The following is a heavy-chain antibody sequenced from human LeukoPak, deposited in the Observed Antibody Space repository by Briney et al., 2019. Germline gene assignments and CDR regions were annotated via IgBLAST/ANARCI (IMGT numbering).Heavy chain of an antibody. CDR1: GYTFTNYA. Sequence: GASVKVSCKASGYTFTNYAMNWVRQAPGQGLEWMGWIHPSTGNPTYAQAFTGRFVFSLDTSVSTTYLQISSLKAEDTAVYYCARAYQRLGDLSLPDYWGQRTLVTVSS. V-gene: IGHV7-4-1*02. CDR3: ARAYQRLGDLSLPDY. D-gene: IGHD3-16*02. J-gene: IGHJ4*02. CDR2: IHPSTGNP.